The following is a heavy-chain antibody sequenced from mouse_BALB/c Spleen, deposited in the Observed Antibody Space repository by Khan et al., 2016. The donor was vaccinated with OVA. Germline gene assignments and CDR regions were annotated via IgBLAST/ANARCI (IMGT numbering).Heavy chain of an antibody. CDR3: GEDRGDYDVDY. V-gene: IGHV2-3*01. Sequence: QVQLKESGPGLVAPSQSLSLTCTVSGFSFTNYDVSWVRQPPGKGLEWLGVILGDGNKNFHSALISRLSISKDNSTSHVFLKQNSLETDETATNYCGEDRGDYDVDYWGQGTSVTVSS. CDR2: ILGDGNK. CDR1: GFSFTNYD. J-gene: IGHJ4*01.